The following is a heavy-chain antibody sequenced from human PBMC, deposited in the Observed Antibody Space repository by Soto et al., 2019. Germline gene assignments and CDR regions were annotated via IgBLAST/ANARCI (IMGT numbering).Heavy chain of an antibody. CDR1: GFTFSSYS. CDR3: ARGRGVGATLSLRL. J-gene: IGHJ4*02. V-gene: IGHV3-48*02. CDR2: ISSSSSTI. Sequence: GGSLRLSCAASGFTFSSYSMNWVRQAPGKGLEWVSYISSSSSTIYYADSVKGRFTISRDNAKNSLYLQMNSLRDEDTAVYYCARGRGVGATLSLRLWGQGTLVTVSS. D-gene: IGHD1-26*01.